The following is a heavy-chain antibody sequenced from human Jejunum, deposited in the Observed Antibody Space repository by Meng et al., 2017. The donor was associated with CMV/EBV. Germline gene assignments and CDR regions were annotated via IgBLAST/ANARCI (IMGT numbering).Heavy chain of an antibody. CDR3: ARGEDSSLDY. V-gene: IGHV6-1*01. CDR2: TYYRSKWYS. Sequence: PLQQSGPGLVKPSQTLSLTCAISGDSVSSNTVAWNWIRLSPSRGLEWLGRTYYRSKWYSEYTVSVRSRISITPDTSKNQFSLQLTSVTPDDTAVYYCARGEDSSLDYWGQGTLVTVSS. J-gene: IGHJ4*02. D-gene: IGHD6-13*01. CDR1: GDSVSSNTVA.